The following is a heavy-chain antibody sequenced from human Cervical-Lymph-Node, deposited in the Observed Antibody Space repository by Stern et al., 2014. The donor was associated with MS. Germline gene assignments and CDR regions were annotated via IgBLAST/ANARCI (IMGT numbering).Heavy chain of an antibody. CDR2: IWYDGTNK. CDR1: GFTFRSHA. V-gene: IGHV3-33*01. J-gene: IGHJ6*02. D-gene: IGHD6-13*01. Sequence: QVQLVQSGGGVVQPGRSLRLSYATSGFTFRSHAMHWVRQAPGNGLEWVAQIWYDGTNKYYADSVTGRFTISRDNSKNTLDLQMNSLRGEDTGVYYCARDGQQLAPYTMDVWGQGTTVTVSS. CDR3: ARDGQQLAPYTMDV.